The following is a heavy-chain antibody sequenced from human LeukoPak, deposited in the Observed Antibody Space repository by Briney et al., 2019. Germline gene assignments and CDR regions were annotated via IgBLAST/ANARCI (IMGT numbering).Heavy chain of an antibody. CDR3: ARTSYGDVKLAFDY. CDR1: GFTFSSYA. J-gene: IGHJ4*02. CDR2: ISYDGSNK. D-gene: IGHD4-17*01. V-gene: IGHV3-30-3*01. Sequence: GRSLRLSCAASGFTFSSYAMHWVRQAPGKGLEWVAVISYDGSNKYYADSVKGRFTISRDNSKNTLYLQMNSLRAEDTAVYYCARTSYGDVKLAFDYWGQGTLVTVSS.